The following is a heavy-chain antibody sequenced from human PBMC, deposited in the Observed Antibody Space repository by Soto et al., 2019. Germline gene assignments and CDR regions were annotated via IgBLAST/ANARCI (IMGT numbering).Heavy chain of an antibody. Sequence: QVQLVQSGAEVKKPGSSVKVSCKASGGTFSSYAISWVRQAPGQGLEWMGGIIPIFGTANYAQKFQGRVTITGDESTSTGYMELSSLRSEDTAGYYCAKENYGSGSSNWFDPWGQGTLVTVSS. V-gene: IGHV1-69*01. D-gene: IGHD3-10*01. J-gene: IGHJ5*02. CDR3: AKENYGSGSSNWFDP. CDR1: GGTFSSYA. CDR2: IIPIFGTA.